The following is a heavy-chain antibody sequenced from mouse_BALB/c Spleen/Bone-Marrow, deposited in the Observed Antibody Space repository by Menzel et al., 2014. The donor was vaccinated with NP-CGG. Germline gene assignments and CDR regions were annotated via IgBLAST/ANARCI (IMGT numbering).Heavy chain of an antibody. J-gene: IGHJ4*01. CDR3: AREGLRRRAAMDY. Sequence: DVQLVESGGGLVKPGGSLKLSCAASGFTFSSYAMSWVRQSPEKRLEWVAEISSGGSYTYYPDTVTGRFTISRDNAKNTMYRERRSLRSEDTAMYYCAREGLRRRAAMDYWGQGTSVTVSS. CDR1: GFTFSSYA. D-gene: IGHD2-4*01. V-gene: IGHV5-9-4*01. CDR2: ISSGGSYT.